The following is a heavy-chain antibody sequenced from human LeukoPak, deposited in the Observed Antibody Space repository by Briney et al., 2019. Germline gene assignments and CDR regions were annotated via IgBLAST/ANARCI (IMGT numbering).Heavy chain of an antibody. CDR3: ASWAAGTTRVAY. CDR1: GGSFSGFY. CDR2: IHYSGNT. Sequence: PSETLSLTCAVYGGSFSGFYWSWIRQPQGKGLEWIGEIHYSGNTNYNPSLRSRVTISLDTPNNQFSLKLSSVTAADTAVYYCASWAAGTTRVAYWGQGTLVTVSS. V-gene: IGHV4-34*01. D-gene: IGHD1-1*01. J-gene: IGHJ4*02.